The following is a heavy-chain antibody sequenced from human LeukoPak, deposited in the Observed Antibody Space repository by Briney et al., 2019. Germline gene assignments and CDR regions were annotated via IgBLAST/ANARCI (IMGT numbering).Heavy chain of an antibody. CDR1: GFTFSRYW. Sequence: PGESLRLSCAASGFTFSRYWIHWVRQTPGKGLEWVSRINPDGSTTTYADSVKGRFTISRDNAKNTVYLQMNSLRAGDTAVYYCARVLSGSWDWFDPWGQGTLVTVSS. J-gene: IGHJ5*02. CDR2: INPDGSTT. CDR3: ARVLSGSWDWFDP. D-gene: IGHD3-22*01. V-gene: IGHV3-74*01.